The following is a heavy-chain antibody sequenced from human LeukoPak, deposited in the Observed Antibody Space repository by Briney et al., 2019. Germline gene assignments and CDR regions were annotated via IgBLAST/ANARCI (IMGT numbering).Heavy chain of an antibody. CDR3: AKDSWEVGATSEIDY. CDR2: IRYDGSVK. J-gene: IGHJ4*02. V-gene: IGHV3-30*02. D-gene: IGHD1-26*01. CDR1: GFIFSSYG. Sequence: GGSLKLSCSASGFIFSSYGIHWVRQAPGKGLEWVAFIRYDGSVKYYADSVKGRFTISRDNSKNKVYLQMNSLRTEDTAVYYCAKDSWEVGATSEIDYWGQGTLVTVSS.